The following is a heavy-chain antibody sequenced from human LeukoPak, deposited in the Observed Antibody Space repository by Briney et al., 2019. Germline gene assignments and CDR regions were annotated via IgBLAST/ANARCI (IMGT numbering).Heavy chain of an antibody. J-gene: IGHJ6*02. Sequence: PGGSLRLSCAASGFTFSSYAMNWVRQAPGKGLEWVSAISGSGGSTYYADSVKGRFTISRDNSKNTLYLQMNSLRAEDTAVYYCAKRSGIAAAGTVFEYYYGMDVWGQGTTVTVSS. V-gene: IGHV3-23*01. CDR3: AKRSGIAAAGTVFEYYYGMDV. CDR1: GFTFSSYA. D-gene: IGHD6-13*01. CDR2: ISGSGGST.